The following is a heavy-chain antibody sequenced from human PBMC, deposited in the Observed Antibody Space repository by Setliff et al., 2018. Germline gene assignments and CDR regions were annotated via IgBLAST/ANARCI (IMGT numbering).Heavy chain of an antibody. J-gene: IGHJ4*02. D-gene: IGHD3-3*01. V-gene: IGHV3-48*03. CDR3: ARDQGIGLSGSYSFLDY. CDR2: ISNSDPTI. CDR1: GFAFSNYE. Sequence: PGGSLRLSCAASGFAFSNYEMNWVRQAPGKGLEWISYISNSDPTIYYADSVKGRFTISRDNAKNSLYLQMNSLRAEDTAVYYCARDQGIGLSGSYSFLDYWGQGTLVTVSS.